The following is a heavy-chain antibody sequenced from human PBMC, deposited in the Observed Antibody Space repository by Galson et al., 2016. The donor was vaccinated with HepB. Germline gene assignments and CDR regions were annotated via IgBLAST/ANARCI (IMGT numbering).Heavy chain of an antibody. Sequence: SETLSLTCTVSGGSITGYAWTWIRQRPEKGLEFIAFFYRAGIIDYNPSLGSRGTLSVDTSKNSVYLQMNNLTADDTAVYYCARAEGILLRPVSWFDPWGQGVLVTVSS. D-gene: IGHD3-3*02. CDR3: ARAEGILLRPVSWFDP. J-gene: IGHJ5*02. CDR1: GGSITGYA. CDR2: FYRAGII. V-gene: IGHV4-59*08.